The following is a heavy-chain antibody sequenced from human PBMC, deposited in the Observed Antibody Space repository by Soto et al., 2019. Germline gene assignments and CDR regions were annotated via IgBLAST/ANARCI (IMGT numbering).Heavy chain of an antibody. Sequence: GGSLRLSCAASGFTFSSYGMHWVRQAPGKGLEWVAVISYDGSNKYYADSVKGRFTISRDNSKNTLYLQMNSLRAEDTAVYYCAKVAMVWYGMDVWGQGTTVTVSS. V-gene: IGHV3-30*18. J-gene: IGHJ6*02. D-gene: IGHD5-18*01. CDR2: ISYDGSNK. CDR1: GFTFSSYG. CDR3: AKVAMVWYGMDV.